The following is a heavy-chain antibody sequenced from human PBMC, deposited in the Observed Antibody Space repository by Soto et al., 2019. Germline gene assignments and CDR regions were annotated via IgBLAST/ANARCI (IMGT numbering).Heavy chain of an antibody. V-gene: IGHV5-10-1*01. CDR2: IDPSDSYT. CDR1: GYSFTSYW. CDR3: ARHLTSAAFDY. Sequence: GESLKISCNGSGYSFTSYWISWVRQMPGKGLEWMGRIDPSDSYTNYSPSFQGHVTISVDKSISTAYLQWSSLKASDTAMYYCARHLTSAAFDYWGQGSLVTVSS. D-gene: IGHD7-27*01. J-gene: IGHJ4*02.